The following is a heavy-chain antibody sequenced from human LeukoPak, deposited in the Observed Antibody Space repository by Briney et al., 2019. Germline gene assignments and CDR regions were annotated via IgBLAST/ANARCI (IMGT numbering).Heavy chain of an antibody. CDR3: AREYSSSWYESDY. J-gene: IGHJ4*02. V-gene: IGHV1-2*06. CDR2: INPNSGGT. Sequence: VASVKVSCKASGYTFTGYYMHWVRQAPGQGLEWMGRINPNSGGTNYAQKFQGRVTMTRDTSISTAYMELSRLRSDDTAVYYCAREYSSSWYESDYWGQGTLVTVSS. CDR1: GYTFTGYY. D-gene: IGHD6-13*01.